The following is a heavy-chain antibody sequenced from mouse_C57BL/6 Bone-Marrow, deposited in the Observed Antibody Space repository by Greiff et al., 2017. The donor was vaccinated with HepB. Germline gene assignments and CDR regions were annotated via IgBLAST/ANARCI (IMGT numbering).Heavy chain of an antibody. J-gene: IGHJ4*01. D-gene: IGHD4-1*01. CDR3: ASNWDYAMDY. CDR2: IDPSDSYT. Sequence: QVQLQQPGAELVKPGASVKLSCKASGYTFTSYWMQWVKQRPGQCLEWIGEIDPSDSYTNYNQKFKGKATLTVDTSSSTAYMQLSSLTSEDSAVYYCASNWDYAMDYWGQGTSVTVSS. CDR1: GYTFTSYW. V-gene: IGHV1-50*01.